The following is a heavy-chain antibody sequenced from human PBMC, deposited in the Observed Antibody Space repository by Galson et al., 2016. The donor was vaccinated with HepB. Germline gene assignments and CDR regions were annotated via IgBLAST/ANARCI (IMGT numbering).Heavy chain of an antibody. V-gene: IGHV3-74*01. D-gene: IGHD4-11*01. J-gene: IGHJ5*02. Sequence: SLRLSCAASGFTFSSYWMHWVRQAPGEGLAWVSHISGDGSSTHYGDSVKGRFTVSRDNSKNTLYLQMNSLRAEDTAVYYCVRDKVTPGTNWFDPWGQGTLVTVSS. CDR1: GFTFSSYW. CDR3: VRDKVTPGTNWFDP. CDR2: ISGDGSST.